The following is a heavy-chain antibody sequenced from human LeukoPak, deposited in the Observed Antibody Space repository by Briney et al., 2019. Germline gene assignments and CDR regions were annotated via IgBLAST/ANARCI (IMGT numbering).Heavy chain of an antibody. CDR3: AKIADCSSTNCLYYFDY. J-gene: IGHJ4*02. CDR2: ISGSGGST. V-gene: IGHV3-23*01. CDR1: GFTFSSYA. D-gene: IGHD2-2*01. Sequence: GGSLRLSCAASGFTFSSYAMSWVRQAPGKGLEWVSAISGSGGSTYYADSVKGRFTISRDNSKNTLYLQMNSLRAEDTAVYYCAKIADCSSTNCLYYFDYWGQGSLVTVSS.